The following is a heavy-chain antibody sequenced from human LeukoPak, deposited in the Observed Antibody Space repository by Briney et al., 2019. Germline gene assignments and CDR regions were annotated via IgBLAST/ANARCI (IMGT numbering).Heavy chain of an antibody. CDR3: ARTGRGYSLVDY. Sequence: GGSLRLSCAASGFTVSNNYLHWVRQAPGKGLEWVSVIYSGGTTYYANSVKGRFTISRDNSKNTLYLQMNSLRAEDTAVYYCARTGRGYSLVDYWGQGTLVTVSS. J-gene: IGHJ4*02. D-gene: IGHD3-22*01. CDR2: IYSGGTT. CDR1: GFTVSNNY. V-gene: IGHV3-53*01.